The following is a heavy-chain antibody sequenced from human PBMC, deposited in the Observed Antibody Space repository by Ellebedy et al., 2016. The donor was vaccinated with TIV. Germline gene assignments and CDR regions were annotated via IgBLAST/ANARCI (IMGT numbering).Heavy chain of an antibody. Sequence: SETLSLXCSVSGASMTKLLLTWIRQPAGKGLQWIGRIYASGSDRYNPSLESQVTMSVDTSRNRFSLKATSVTAADTGMYYCATSPIDFWSDPGLFYIDQWGQGILVTVSS. CDR1: GASMTKLL. CDR3: ATSPIDFWSDPGLFYIDQ. D-gene: IGHD3-3*01. J-gene: IGHJ4*02. CDR2: IYASGSD. V-gene: IGHV4-4*07.